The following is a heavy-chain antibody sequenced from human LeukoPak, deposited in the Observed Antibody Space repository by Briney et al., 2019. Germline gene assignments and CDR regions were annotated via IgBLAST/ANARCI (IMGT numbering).Heavy chain of an antibody. CDR3: ARDQGSGYYYDSFDI. D-gene: IGHD3-22*01. J-gene: IGHJ3*02. CDR1: GGSSSSYY. V-gene: IGHV4-59*01. CDR2: IYYTGST. Sequence: SENLSLNCTVSGGSSSSYYWSWIRQSPGKGLEWIGYIYYTGSTNYNPSLKSRVTISVDTSKNQFSLRLSSVTPADTAVYYCARDQGSGYYYDSFDIWGQGTMVTVSS.